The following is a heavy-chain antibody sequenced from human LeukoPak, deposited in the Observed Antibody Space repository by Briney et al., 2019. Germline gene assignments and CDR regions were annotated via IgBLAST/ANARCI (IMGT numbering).Heavy chain of an antibody. J-gene: IGHJ6*04. V-gene: IGHV4-30-4*01. CDR2: IYYSGST. D-gene: IGHD2-2*01. CDR1: GGSISSGDYY. Sequence: SETLSLTCTVSGGSISSGDYYWSWIRQPPGKGLEWIGYIYYSGSTCYNPSLKSRVTISVDTSKNQFSLKLSSVTAADTAVYYCARGYQLLHNGMDVWGKGTTVTVSS. CDR3: ARGYQLLHNGMDV.